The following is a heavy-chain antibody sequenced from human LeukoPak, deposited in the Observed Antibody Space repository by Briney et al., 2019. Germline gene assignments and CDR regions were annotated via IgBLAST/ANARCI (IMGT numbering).Heavy chain of an antibody. CDR3: AKSRVQGFDP. Sequence: GGSLRLSCAASGFTFSSYGMHWVRRAPGKGLEWVALNSYHGSNKYYADSVKGRFTISRDNSKNTLYLQMNSLRAEDTAVYYCAKSRVQGFDPWGQGTLVTVSS. J-gene: IGHJ5*02. CDR2: NSYHGSNK. CDR1: GFTFSSYG. V-gene: IGHV3-30*18. D-gene: IGHD1-1*01.